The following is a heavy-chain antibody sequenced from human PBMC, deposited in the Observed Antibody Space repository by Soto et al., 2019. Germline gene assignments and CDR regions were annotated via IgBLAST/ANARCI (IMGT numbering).Heavy chain of an antibody. V-gene: IGHV4-59*08. CDR2: MSNSGGT. CDR1: DAYLTKYY. D-gene: IGHD5-12*01. Sequence: SETMSLTYTVSDAYLTKYYWTWIRQTPGKGLEWVGYMSNSGGTNSSPSLKGRVTISVDTSKNQFSLKLSSVTAADTAVYYCASGYDGYNWFDPWGQGTLVTVSS. J-gene: IGHJ5*02. CDR3: ASGYDGYNWFDP.